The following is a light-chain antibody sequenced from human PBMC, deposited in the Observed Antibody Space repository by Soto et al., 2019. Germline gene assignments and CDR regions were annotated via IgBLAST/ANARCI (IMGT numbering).Light chain of an antibody. CDR3: CSYAVNYVV. J-gene: IGLJ3*02. Sequence: QSALTQPRSVSGSPGQSVTISCTATSGDVDDSKYVSWYQQHPGKGPKLVIYDVSKRPSGVPDRFSGSKSGNTASLTISGLQAEDEADYYCCSYAVNYVVFGGGTQLTVL. CDR1: SGDVDDSKY. V-gene: IGLV2-11*01. CDR2: DVS.